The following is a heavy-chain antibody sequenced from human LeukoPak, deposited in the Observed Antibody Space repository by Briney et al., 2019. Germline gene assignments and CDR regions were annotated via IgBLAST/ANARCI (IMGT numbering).Heavy chain of an antibody. D-gene: IGHD3-10*02. Sequence: PGGSLRLSCAASGFTFSSYAMTWVRQAPGKGLEWVSTISGSGGDTYYADSVKGRFTISRDNARNSLYLQMNSLRAEGTAVYYCAELGITMIGGVWGKGTTVTISS. V-gene: IGHV3-23*01. CDR2: ISGSGGDT. J-gene: IGHJ6*04. CDR3: AELGITMIGGV. CDR1: GFTFSSYA.